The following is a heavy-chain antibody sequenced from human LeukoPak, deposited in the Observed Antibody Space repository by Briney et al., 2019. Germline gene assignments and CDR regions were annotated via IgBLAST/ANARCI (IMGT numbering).Heavy chain of an antibody. CDR2: INHSGST. J-gene: IGHJ4*02. Sequence: SETLSLTCAVYGGSFSGYYWSWIRQPPGKGLEWIGEINHSGSTNYNPSLKSRVTISVDTSKNQFSLKLSSVTAADTAVYYCAREKYDAPDYWGQGTLVTVSS. CDR3: AREKYDAPDY. V-gene: IGHV4-34*01. CDR1: GGSFSGYY. D-gene: IGHD3-16*01.